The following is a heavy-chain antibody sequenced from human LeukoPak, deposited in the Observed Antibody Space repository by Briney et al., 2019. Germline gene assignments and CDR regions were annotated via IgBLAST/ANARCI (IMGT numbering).Heavy chain of an antibody. CDR2: IYYSGST. V-gene: IGHV4-59*01. Sequence: SETLSLTCTVSGGSISSYYWSWIRQPPGKGLEWIGYIYYSGSTNYNPSLKSRVTISVDTSKNQFSLKLSSVTAADTAVYYCARDRVGYMDVWGKGTTVTVSS. CDR3: ARDRVGYMDV. CDR1: GGSISSYY. D-gene: IGHD2-2*01. J-gene: IGHJ6*03.